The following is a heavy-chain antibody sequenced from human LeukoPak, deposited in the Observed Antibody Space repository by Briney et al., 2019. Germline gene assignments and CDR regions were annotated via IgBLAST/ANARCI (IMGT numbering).Heavy chain of an antibody. CDR3: AKGRSGWFATPLDY. V-gene: IGHV3-23*01. D-gene: IGHD6-19*01. J-gene: IGHJ4*02. CDR1: GFTLSSYA. CDR2: ISISGATT. Sequence: PGGSLRLSCVASGFTLSSYAMSWVRQAPGKGLEWVSVISISGATTYYADSVKGRFTISRDNSKNTLYLQMNSLRAEDTAVYYCAKGRSGWFATPLDYWGQGTLVTVSS.